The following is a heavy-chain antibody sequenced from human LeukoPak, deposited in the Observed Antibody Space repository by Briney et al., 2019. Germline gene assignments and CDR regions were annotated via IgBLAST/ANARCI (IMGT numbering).Heavy chain of an antibody. D-gene: IGHD3-3*01. V-gene: IGHV4-4*07. J-gene: IGHJ5*02. Sequence: TSETLSLTCTVSGASISSYYWSWLRQPAGKALEWIGRIYVTGSTTYNPSLESRVTMSLDTSKNHFSLKLRSVTAADTAVYYCARDNRVTDYDFWSGLNWFDPWGQGTLVTVSS. CDR2: IYVTGST. CDR1: GASISSYY. CDR3: ARDNRVTDYDFWSGLNWFDP.